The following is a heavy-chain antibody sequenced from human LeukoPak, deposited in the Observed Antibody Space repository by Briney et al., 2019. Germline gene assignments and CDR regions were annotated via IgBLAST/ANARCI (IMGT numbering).Heavy chain of an antibody. V-gene: IGHV3-74*01. CDR1: GFTFSSYW. D-gene: IGHD3-9*01. J-gene: IGHJ6*02. CDR2: INSDGSST. CDR3: ARQPLRYYDILTGYYLYYYYYGMDV. Sequence: GGSLRLSCAAFGFTFSSYWMHWVRQAPGKGLVWVSRINSDGSSTSYADSVKGRFTISRDNAKNTLYLQMNSLRAEDTAVYYCARQPLRYYDILTGYYLYYYYYGMDVWGQGTTVTVSS.